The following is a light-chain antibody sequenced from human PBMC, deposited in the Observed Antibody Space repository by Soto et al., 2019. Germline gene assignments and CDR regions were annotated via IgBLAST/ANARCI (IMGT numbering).Light chain of an antibody. CDR1: SSDVGGYNY. Sequence: QSVLTQPASVSGSPGQSITISCTGTSSDVGGYNYVSWYQQHPGKAPELMTYDVSNRPSGVSNRFSGSKSGNTASLTISGLQAEDEADYYCSSYAGSSTHWVFGTGTKVTVL. V-gene: IGLV2-14*01. CDR3: SSYAGSSTHWV. CDR2: DVS. J-gene: IGLJ1*01.